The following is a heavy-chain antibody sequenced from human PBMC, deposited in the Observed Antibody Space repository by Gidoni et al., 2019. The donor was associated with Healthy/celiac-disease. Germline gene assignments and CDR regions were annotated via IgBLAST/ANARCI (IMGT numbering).Heavy chain of an antibody. CDR1: GCSISGGGYY. J-gene: IGHJ5*02. CDR3: ARGDYDILTGYHNWFDP. Sequence: QVQLQESGPGLVKPSQTLSLTCTVSGCSISGGGYYWSWIRQHPGKGLEWIGYIYYSGSTYYNPSLKSRVTISVDTSKNQFSLKLSSVTAADTAVYYCARGDYDILTGYHNWFDPWGQGTLVTVSS. D-gene: IGHD3-9*01. V-gene: IGHV4-31*03. CDR2: IYYSGST.